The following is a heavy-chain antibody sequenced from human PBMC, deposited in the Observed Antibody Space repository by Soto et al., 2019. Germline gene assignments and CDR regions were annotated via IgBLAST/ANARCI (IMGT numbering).Heavy chain of an antibody. Sequence: SSVKVSCKASGGTFSSYTISWVRQAPGQGLEWMGGIIPIFGTANYAQKFQGRVTITADESTSTAYMELSSLRSEDTAVYYCRTYYYDSSPYYGMDVWGQGTTVTVSS. J-gene: IGHJ6*02. D-gene: IGHD3-22*01. CDR2: IIPIFGTA. V-gene: IGHV1-69*13. CDR1: GGTFSSYT. CDR3: RTYYYDSSPYYGMDV.